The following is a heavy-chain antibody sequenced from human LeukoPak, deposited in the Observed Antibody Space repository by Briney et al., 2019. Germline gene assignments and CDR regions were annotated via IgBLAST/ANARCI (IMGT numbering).Heavy chain of an antibody. Sequence: PGGSLRLSCAASGFTFSSYAMHWVRQAPGKGLEWVAVISYDGSNKYYADSVKGRFTISRDNSKNTLYLQMNSLRAEGTAVYYCARDWTDIVATITGFDYWGQGTLVTVSS. J-gene: IGHJ4*02. D-gene: IGHD5-12*01. CDR2: ISYDGSNK. V-gene: IGHV3-30*04. CDR1: GFTFSSYA. CDR3: ARDWTDIVATITGFDY.